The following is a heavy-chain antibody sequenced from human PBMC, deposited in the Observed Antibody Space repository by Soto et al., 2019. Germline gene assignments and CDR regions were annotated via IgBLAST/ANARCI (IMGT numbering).Heavy chain of an antibody. V-gene: IGHV1-69*14. CDR3: ARDGGVTGRTTILDS. CDR2: IIPIYGTV. J-gene: IGHJ5*01. CDR1: GDTFRSNG. Sequence: QVQLVQSGTEVTKPGSSVQVSCKVSGDTFRSNGISWVRQVPGQGLDWMGGIIPIYGTVNYALKFLGRVTITADKSTSTAYMELSGLRPGNTGVYYCARDGGVTGRTTILDSWGQGTVVTVSP. D-gene: IGHD4-4*01.